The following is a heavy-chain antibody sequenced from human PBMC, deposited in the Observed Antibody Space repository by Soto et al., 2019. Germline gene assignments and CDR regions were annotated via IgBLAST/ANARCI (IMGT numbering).Heavy chain of an antibody. D-gene: IGHD3-10*01. V-gene: IGHV4-59*12. CDR1: GGSISSYY. CDR3: ARGCFTNYYGSGSRPCYMDV. J-gene: IGHJ6*03. CDR2: IYYSGST. Sequence: ASETLSLTCTVSGGSISSYYWSWIRQPPGKGLEWIGYIYYSGSTNYNPSLKSRVTISVDTSKNQFSLKLSSVTAADTAVYYCARGCFTNYYGSGSRPCYMDVWGKGTTVTVSS.